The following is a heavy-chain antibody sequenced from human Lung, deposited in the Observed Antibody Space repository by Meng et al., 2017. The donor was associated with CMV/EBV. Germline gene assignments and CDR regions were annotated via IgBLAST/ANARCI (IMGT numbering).Heavy chain of an antibody. CDR3: ARDDANCINGVCGWVDP. D-gene: IGHD2-8*01. CDR1: GFTLGSYA. CDR2: LSDDGRNE. Sequence: GESLKISCVGSGFTLGSYAMHWVRQAPGKGLEWVTTLSDDGRNEYYADSVKGRFAISRDISKNTVYLQMNSLRLEDTAVYYCARDDANCINGVCGWVDPWGQGTLVTVSS. V-gene: IGHV3-30*09. J-gene: IGHJ5*02.